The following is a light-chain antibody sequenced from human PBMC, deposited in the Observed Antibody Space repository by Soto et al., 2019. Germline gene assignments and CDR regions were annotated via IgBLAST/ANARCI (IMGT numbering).Light chain of an antibody. V-gene: IGKV1-13*02. J-gene: IGKJ2*01. CDR2: DAS. CDR3: QQYNSYST. Sequence: AIQMTQSPSSLSASVGDRVTITCRASQGIRNDLGWYQQKPGRAPKLLIYDASSLESGVPSRFSGSGSGTEFTLTISSLQPDDFATYYCQQYNSYSTFGQVTKLEIK. CDR1: QGIRND.